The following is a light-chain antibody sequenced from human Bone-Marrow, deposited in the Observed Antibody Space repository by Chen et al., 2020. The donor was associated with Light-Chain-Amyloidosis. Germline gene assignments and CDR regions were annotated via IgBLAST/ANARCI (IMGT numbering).Light chain of an antibody. Sequence: QSALTQPASVSGSPGPSITISCTGTSSDVGVDNHVSWYQQHPDKAPRLMIYEVTNRPSWVPDRCSGSKSANTASLTIYGLQTEDEADCFCSSYTITNALVFGSGTRVTVL. CDR2: EVT. CDR3: SSYTITNALV. J-gene: IGLJ1*01. V-gene: IGLV2-14*01. CDR1: SSDVGVDNH.